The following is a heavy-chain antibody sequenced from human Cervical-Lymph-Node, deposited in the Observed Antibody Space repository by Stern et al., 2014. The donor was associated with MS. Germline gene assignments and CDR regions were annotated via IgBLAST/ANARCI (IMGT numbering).Heavy chain of an antibody. CDR2: IYWDDDN. J-gene: IGHJ4*01. D-gene: IGHD3-10*01. CDR1: GFSLTTLGVG. Sequence: QITLKESGPTLVKPTQTLTLTCSFSGFSLTTLGVGVGWIRQPPGKAPEWLALIYWDDDNRYSPSLRSRLSITKDISKNQVVLTMTNVDPVDTATYYCAHSLISLGRAVPFDYWGHGTLVTVSS. CDR3: AHSLISLGRAVPFDY. V-gene: IGHV2-5*02.